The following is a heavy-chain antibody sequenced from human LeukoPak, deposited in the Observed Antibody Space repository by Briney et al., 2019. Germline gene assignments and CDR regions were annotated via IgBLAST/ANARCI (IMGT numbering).Heavy chain of an antibody. V-gene: IGHV1-69*01. D-gene: IGHD4-17*01. J-gene: IGHJ4*02. CDR3: ASRTTVNDY. CDR2: IIAIFGTA. Sequence: SVRVSCKASGGTFSSYAISWVRQAPGQGLEWMGGIIAIFGTANYTQKFQGRVTITADESTSTAYMELSSLRSEDTAGYCCASRTTVNDYWGQGTLVTVSS. CDR1: GGTFSSYA.